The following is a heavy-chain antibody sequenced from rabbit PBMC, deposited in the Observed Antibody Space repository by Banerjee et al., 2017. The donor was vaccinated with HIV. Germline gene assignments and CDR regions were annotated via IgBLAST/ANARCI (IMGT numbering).Heavy chain of an antibody. Sequence: QEQLAESGGGLVQPEGSLTLTCKASGSDISSNAMCWVRQAPGKGLELIACIYSSNGDKWDASWVNGRCTIAGITSINTVDPKIPSLTVADRATYFCARDRDGDAGDGSLTFWGPGTVVTVS. J-gene: IGHJ4*01. V-gene: IGHV1S47*01. CDR2: IYSSNGDK. CDR3: ARDRDGDAGDGSLTF. D-gene: IGHD6-1*01. CDR1: GSDISSNA.